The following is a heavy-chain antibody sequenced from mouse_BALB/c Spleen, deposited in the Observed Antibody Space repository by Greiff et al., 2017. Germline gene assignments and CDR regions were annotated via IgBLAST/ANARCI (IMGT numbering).Heavy chain of an antibody. CDR2: INPSTGYT. Sequence: VQLQESGAELAKPGASVKMSCKASGYTFTSYWMHWVKQRPGQGLEWIGYINPSTGYTEYNQKFKDKATLTADKSSSTAYMQLSSLTSEDSAVYYCARRDYYYGYDFDYWGQGTTLTVSS. V-gene: IGHV1-7*01. CDR1: GYTFTSYW. CDR3: ARRDYYYGYDFDY. D-gene: IGHD1-2*01. J-gene: IGHJ2*01.